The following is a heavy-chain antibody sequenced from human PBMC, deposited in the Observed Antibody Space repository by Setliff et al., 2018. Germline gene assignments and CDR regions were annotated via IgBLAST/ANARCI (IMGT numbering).Heavy chain of an antibody. Sequence: GGSLRLSCTASGFTFGDYAMGWVRQAPGKGLEWVGFIRSKAYGGTTEYAASVKGRFTISRDDSKSIAYLQMNSLKTEDTAVYYCTREDKSGWYWWGQGTLVTVSS. CDR2: IRSKAYGGTT. CDR3: TREDKSGWYW. D-gene: IGHD6-19*01. J-gene: IGHJ4*02. CDR1: GFTFGDYA. V-gene: IGHV3-49*04.